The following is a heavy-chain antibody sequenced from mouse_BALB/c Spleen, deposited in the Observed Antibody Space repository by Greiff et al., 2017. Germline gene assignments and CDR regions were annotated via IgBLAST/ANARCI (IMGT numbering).Heavy chain of an antibody. D-gene: IGHD1-2*01. J-gene: IGHJ2*01. CDR3: ARLLTTANY. CDR1: GYAFTNYL. V-gene: IGHV1-54*03. Sequence: VQVVESGAELVRPGTSVKVSCKASGYAFTNYLIEWVKQRPGQGLEWIGVINPGSGGTNYNEKFKGKATLTADKSSSTAYMQLSSLTSDDSAVYFCARLLTTANYWGQGTTLTVSS. CDR2: INPGSGGT.